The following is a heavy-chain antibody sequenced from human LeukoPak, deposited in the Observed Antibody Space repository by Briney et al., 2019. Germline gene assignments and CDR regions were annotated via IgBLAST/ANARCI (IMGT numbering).Heavy chain of an antibody. V-gene: IGHV4-59*01. Sequence: SETLSLTCTVSGGSISSYYWSWIRQPPGKGLEWIGYIYYSGSTNYNPSLKSRVTISVDTSKNQFSLKLSSVTAADTAVYYCARLVGYDYVWGSYRYDYWGQGTLVTVSS. CDR2: IYYSGST. CDR3: ARLVGYDYVWGSYRYDY. D-gene: IGHD3-16*02. CDR1: GGSISSYY. J-gene: IGHJ4*02.